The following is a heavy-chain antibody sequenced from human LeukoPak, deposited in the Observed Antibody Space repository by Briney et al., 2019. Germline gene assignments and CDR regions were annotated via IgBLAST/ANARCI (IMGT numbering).Heavy chain of an antibody. J-gene: IGHJ5*02. D-gene: IGHD3-3*01. V-gene: IGHV4-39*01. CDR2: IYYSGST. Sequence: PSETLSLTCTVSGGSISSSSYYWGWIRQPPGKGLEWIGSIYYSGSTYYNPSLKSRVTISVDTSKNQFSLKLSSVTAADTAVYYCARVYDFWSGYLENWFDPWGQGTLVTVSS. CDR1: GGSISSSSYY. CDR3: ARVYDFWSGYLENWFDP.